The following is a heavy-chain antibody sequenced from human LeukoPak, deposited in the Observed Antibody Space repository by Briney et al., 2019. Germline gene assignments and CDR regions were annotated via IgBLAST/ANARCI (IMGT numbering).Heavy chain of an antibody. CDR2: ISAYNYNT. CDR3: ARMTAFVDTAMDKTKYYFDY. V-gene: IGHV1-18*01. D-gene: IGHD5-18*01. CDR1: GYTFTNYA. Sequence: GASVKVSCKSSGYTFTNYAVSWLRQAPGQGLEWMGWISAYNYNTNYAQKFQGRVTITADESTSTAYMELSSLRSEDTAVYYCARMTAFVDTAMDKTKYYFDYWGQGTLVTVSS. J-gene: IGHJ4*02.